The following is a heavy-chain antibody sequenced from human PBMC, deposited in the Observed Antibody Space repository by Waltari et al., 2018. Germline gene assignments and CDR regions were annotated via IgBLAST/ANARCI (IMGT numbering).Heavy chain of an antibody. Sequence: QVQLQESGPGLVKPSQTLSLTCTVSGGSISSGSYYWSWIRQPAGKGLEWIGRIYTSGSTNYNPSLTSRVTISVDTSKNQFSRKLSSVTAADTAVYYCARRIAAAGTFYYYYGMDVWGQGTTVTVSS. D-gene: IGHD6-13*01. V-gene: IGHV4-61*02. J-gene: IGHJ6*02. CDR3: ARRIAAAGTFYYYYGMDV. CDR2: IYTSGST. CDR1: GGSISSGSYY.